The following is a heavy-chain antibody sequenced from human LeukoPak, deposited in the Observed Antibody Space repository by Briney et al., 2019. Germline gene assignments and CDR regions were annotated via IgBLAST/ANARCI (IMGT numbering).Heavy chain of an antibody. Sequence: PSETLSLTCAVYGGSFSGYYWSWIRQPPGKGLEWIGEINHSGSTNYNPSLKSRVTISVDTSKNQFSLKLSSVTAADTAVYYCASIHGGNWFDPWGQGTLVTVSS. J-gene: IGHJ5*02. D-gene: IGHD4-23*01. CDR2: INHSGST. CDR1: GGSFSGYY. V-gene: IGHV4-34*01. CDR3: ASIHGGNWFDP.